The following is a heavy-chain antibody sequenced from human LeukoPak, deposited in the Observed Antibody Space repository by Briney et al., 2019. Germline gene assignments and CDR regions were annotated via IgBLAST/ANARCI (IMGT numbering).Heavy chain of an antibody. CDR1: GGFIRSGGYY. CDR3: ATRIAAAGSLWFDP. Sequence: SEALSLTCTFSGGFIRSGGYYWSWIRQHPGKGLEWIGYFYYSGSPYYNPSLKSRVTISVDTSKNQFSLKLSSVTAADTAVYYCATRIAAAGSLWFDPWGQGTLVTVSS. J-gene: IGHJ5*02. V-gene: IGHV4-31*03. D-gene: IGHD6-13*01. CDR2: FYYSGSP.